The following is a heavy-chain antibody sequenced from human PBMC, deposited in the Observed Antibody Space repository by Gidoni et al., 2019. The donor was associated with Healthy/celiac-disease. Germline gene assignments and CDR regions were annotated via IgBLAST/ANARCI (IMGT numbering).Heavy chain of an antibody. CDR3: ARGITMVRGVIRYFQH. Sequence: QVQLQQWGAGLLKPSETLSLTCAVYGGSFRGYYWSWIRQPPGKGLEWIGEINHSGSTNYNPSLKSRVTISVDTSKNQFSLKLSSVTAADTAVYYCARGITMVRGVIRYFQHWGQGTLVTVSS. D-gene: IGHD3-10*01. CDR2: INHSGST. V-gene: IGHV4-34*01. J-gene: IGHJ1*01. CDR1: GGSFRGYY.